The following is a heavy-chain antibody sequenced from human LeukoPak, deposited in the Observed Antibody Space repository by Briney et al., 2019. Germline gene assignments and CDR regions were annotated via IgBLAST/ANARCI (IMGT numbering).Heavy chain of an antibody. CDR1: GFTFSNYW. J-gene: IGHJ4*02. CDR3: AGWGESSCNY. CDR2: INPDGSEK. V-gene: IGHV3-7*01. D-gene: IGHD3-16*01. Sequence: GGSLRLSCAASGFTFSNYWMNWVRQAPGKGLEWVANINPDGSEKRYVESVKGRFTISRDNARNSLYLQMNSLTADDTAVYYCAGWGESSCNYWGQGTVVTVSS.